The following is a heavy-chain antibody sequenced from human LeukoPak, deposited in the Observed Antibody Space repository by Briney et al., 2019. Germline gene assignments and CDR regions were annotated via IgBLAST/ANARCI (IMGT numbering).Heavy chain of an antibody. Sequence: GGSLRFSCAASGFIFSAYAMNWVRQAPGKGLEWVSYISTSTSTIYYADSVKGRFTISRDNAKNSLYLQMNSLRVEDTAVYYCARGSGTYDFWGQGTLVTASS. J-gene: IGHJ4*02. V-gene: IGHV3-48*01. D-gene: IGHD1-26*01. CDR2: ISTSTSTI. CDR1: GFIFSAYA. CDR3: ARGSGTYDF.